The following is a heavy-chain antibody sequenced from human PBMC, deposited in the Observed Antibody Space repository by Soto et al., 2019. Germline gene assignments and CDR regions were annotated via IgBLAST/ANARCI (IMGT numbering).Heavy chain of an antibody. CDR3: ARALYYPGFDY. CDR1: GGSISSSSYF. V-gene: IGHV4-39*07. J-gene: IGHJ4*02. CDR2: IYYSGST. Sequence: SETLSLTCSVSGGSISSSSYFWGWIRQPPGKGLEWIGSIYYSGSTYYNPSLKSRVTVSVDTSKNQFSLKLSSVTAADTAVYYCARALYYPGFDYWGQGTLVTVSS. D-gene: IGHD1-26*01.